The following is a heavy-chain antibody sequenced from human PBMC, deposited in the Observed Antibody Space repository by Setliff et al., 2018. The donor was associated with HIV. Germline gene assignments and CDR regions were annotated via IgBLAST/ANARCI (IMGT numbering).Heavy chain of an antibody. CDR1: GFTVSSNY. D-gene: IGHD6-19*01. V-gene: IGHV3-7*01. J-gene: IGHJ4*02. CDR3: TSDPPASGWTLAY. Sequence: PGGSLRLSCAASGFTVSSNYMSWVRQAPGKGLEWVANINEDGSEKYYADSVKGRFAISRDNSKNTLYLQMDSLRAEDTALYYCTSDPPASGWTLAYWGQGALVTVSS. CDR2: INEDGSEK.